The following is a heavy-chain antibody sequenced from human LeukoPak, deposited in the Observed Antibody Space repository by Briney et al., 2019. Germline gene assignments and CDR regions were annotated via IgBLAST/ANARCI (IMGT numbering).Heavy chain of an antibody. D-gene: IGHD5-18*01. CDR2: ISGSGGST. V-gene: IGHV3-23*01. CDR1: GFTFSSYA. J-gene: IGHJ4*02. CDR3: AKESARIQLWSSLGGY. Sequence: GGSLRLSCAASGFTFSSYAMSWVRQAPGKGLEWVSAISGSGGSTYYADSVEGRFTISRDNSKNTLYLQMNSLRAEDTAVYYCAKESARIQLWSSLGGYWGQGTLVTVSS.